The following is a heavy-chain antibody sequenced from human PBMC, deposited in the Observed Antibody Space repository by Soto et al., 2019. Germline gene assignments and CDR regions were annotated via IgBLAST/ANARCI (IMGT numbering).Heavy chain of an antibody. Sequence: PGESLKISCKTSGYSFLNYWIGWVRQMPGPGLEWMGIIYHGDSDARYSPSFQGEVTISADKSSSTVYLQWSRLKASDTAMYYGARHIVDTSMTASVNYWGQGTQVTVSS. V-gene: IGHV5-51*01. CDR1: GYSFLNYW. CDR2: IYHGDSDA. J-gene: IGHJ4*02. CDR3: ARHIVDTSMTASVNY. D-gene: IGHD5-18*01.